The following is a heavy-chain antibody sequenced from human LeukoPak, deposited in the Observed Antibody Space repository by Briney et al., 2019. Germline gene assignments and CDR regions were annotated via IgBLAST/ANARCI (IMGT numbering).Heavy chain of an antibody. Sequence: GGSLRLSCAASGFTFSSYGMTWVRQAPGKGLEWVSAISGSGGSTYYADSVKGRFTISRDNSTNTLYLQMNSLRAEHTAVYYSAQDRGIAARPGHWFDPWGQGTLVTVSS. CDR3: AQDRGIAARPGHWFDP. J-gene: IGHJ5*02. V-gene: IGHV3-23*01. CDR1: GFTFSSYG. CDR2: ISGSGGST. D-gene: IGHD6-6*01.